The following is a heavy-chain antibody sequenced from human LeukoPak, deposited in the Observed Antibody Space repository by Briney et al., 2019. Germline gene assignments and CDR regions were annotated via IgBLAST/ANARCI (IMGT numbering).Heavy chain of an antibody. V-gene: IGHV3-9*01. D-gene: IGHD1-1*01. CDR3: AKGKYNWNALPDY. Sequence: GGSLRLSCAASGFTFDDYAMHWVRQAPGKGLEWVSGISWNSGSIGYADSVKGRFTISRDNAKNSLYLQMNSLRAEDTALYYCAKGKYNWNALPDYWGKGTLVTVSS. CDR2: ISWNSGSI. CDR1: GFTFDDYA. J-gene: IGHJ4*02.